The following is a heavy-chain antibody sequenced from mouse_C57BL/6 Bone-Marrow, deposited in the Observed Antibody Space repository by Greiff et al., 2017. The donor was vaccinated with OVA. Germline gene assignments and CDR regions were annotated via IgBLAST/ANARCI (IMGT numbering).Heavy chain of an antibody. CDR3: ARPAYYGSSYYYAMDY. J-gene: IGHJ4*01. CDR1: GYTFTDYY. D-gene: IGHD1-1*01. CDR2: IFPGSGST. V-gene: IGHV1-75*01. Sequence: QVQLQQSGPELVKPGASVKISCKASGYTFTDYYINWVKQRPGQGLEWIGWIFPGSGSTYYNEKFKGKATLTVDKSSSTAYMLLSSLTSEDSAVYFCARPAYYGSSYYYAMDYWGQGTSVTVSS.